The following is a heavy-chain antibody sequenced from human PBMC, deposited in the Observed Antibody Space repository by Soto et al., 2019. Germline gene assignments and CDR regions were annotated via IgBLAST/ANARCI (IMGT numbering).Heavy chain of an antibody. CDR3: AYRIRSTWEPTPVDP. CDR1: GFSLSTSGVS. Sequence: ESVPTLVNPTQTLTLTCTFSGFSLSTSGVSVGWIRQPPGKALECLAVIYWDDDKRYSPSLKRRLTITKDTSKTQVVLTMTNMGTVETATYYCAYRIRSTWEPTPVDPWGHGALVTVS. CDR2: IYWDDDK. J-gene: IGHJ5*02. D-gene: IGHD1-1*01. V-gene: IGHV2-5*02.